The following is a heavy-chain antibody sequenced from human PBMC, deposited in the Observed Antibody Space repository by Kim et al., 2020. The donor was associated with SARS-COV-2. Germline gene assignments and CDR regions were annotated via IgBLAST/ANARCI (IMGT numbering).Heavy chain of an antibody. V-gene: IGHV3-33*06. Sequence: GGSLRLSCAASGSTFSSYGMHWVRQAPGKGLEWVAVIWYDGSNNYYADSVKGRFTISSDNSKNTLYLQMNSLRAEDTAVYYCANSCSGGSCYVVYWRQGT. CDR1: GSTFSSYG. CDR3: ANSCSGGSCYVVY. D-gene: IGHD2-15*01. J-gene: IGHJ4*02. CDR2: IWYDGSNN.